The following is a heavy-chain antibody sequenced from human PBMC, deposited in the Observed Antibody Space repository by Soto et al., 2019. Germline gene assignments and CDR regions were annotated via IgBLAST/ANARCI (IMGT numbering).Heavy chain of an antibody. CDR3: ARARITMLVVATTGY. D-gene: IGHD3-22*01. CDR2: ISYDGSNK. Sequence: QVQLVESGGGVVQPGRSLRLSCAASGFTFSSYAMHWVRQAPGKGLEWVAVISYDGSNKYYADSVKGRFTISRDNSKNTLYLQMNSLRAEDTAVYYCARARITMLVVATTGYWGQGTLVTVSS. CDR1: GFTFSSYA. V-gene: IGHV3-30-3*01. J-gene: IGHJ4*02.